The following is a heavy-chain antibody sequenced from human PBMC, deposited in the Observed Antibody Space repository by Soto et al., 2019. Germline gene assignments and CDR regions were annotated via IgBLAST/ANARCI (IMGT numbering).Heavy chain of an antibody. Sequence: VSGKPSGYTFTGYYLHRARHAPGQGLEWMGWINPDNGAANYAQQFQGRVTMTRNTSISTVYLEFSSLRSDDTAVYFCARGEDSRWLFHSLDYWGQGALVTVS. CDR3: ARGEDSRWLFHSLDY. V-gene: IGHV1-2*02. CDR1: GYTFTGYY. D-gene: IGHD2-15*01. CDR2: INPDNGAA. J-gene: IGHJ4*02.